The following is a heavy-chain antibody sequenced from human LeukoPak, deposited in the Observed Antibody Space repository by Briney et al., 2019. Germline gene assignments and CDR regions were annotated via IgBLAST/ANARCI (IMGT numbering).Heavy chain of an antibody. Sequence: GGSLRLSCAASGFTFSGYWMSWVRQAPGKGLEWGANIKKDGSEKYNVDSVKGRFTISRDNANKTLCLQMNSLRAEDTAVYHCARESKGRSKIDYWGQGTLVTVSS. J-gene: IGHJ4*02. D-gene: IGHD4-17*01. V-gene: IGHV3-7*01. CDR1: GFTFSGYW. CDR3: ARESKGRSKIDY. CDR2: IKKDGSEK.